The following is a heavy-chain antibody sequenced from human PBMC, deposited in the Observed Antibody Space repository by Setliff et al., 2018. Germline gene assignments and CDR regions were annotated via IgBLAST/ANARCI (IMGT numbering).Heavy chain of an antibody. Sequence: GGSLRLSCAASGFTFSSYAMSWVRQAPGEGLEWVSAISGSGGSTYYADSVKGRFTISRDNSKNTLYLQMNSLSAEDTALYYCAKDFGSTWLNYFDYWGQGTLVTVSS. CDR1: GFTFSSYA. D-gene: IGHD6-13*01. CDR3: AKDFGSTWLNYFDY. V-gene: IGHV3-23*01. J-gene: IGHJ4*02. CDR2: ISGSGGST.